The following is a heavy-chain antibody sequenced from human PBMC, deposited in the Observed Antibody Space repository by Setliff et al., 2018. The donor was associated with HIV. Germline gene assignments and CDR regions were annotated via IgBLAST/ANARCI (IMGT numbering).Heavy chain of an antibody. CDR3: ARLMEGFFDL. J-gene: IGHJ2*01. Sequence: PGGSLRLSCAASGISFSIYVMNWVRQAPGKGLEWVSGISGSGSSTYYADSVRGRFTISRDNSKNTVYLQMSSLRAEDTAVYYCARLMEGFFDLWGRGTLVTVSS. V-gene: IGHV3-23*01. CDR1: GISFSIYV. D-gene: IGHD3-3*01. CDR2: ISGSGSST.